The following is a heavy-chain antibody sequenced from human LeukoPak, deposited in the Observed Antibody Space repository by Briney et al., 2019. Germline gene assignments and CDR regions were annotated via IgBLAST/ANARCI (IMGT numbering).Heavy chain of an antibody. V-gene: IGHV4-59*01. CDR2: IYYSGST. Sequence: SETLSFTCTVSGGSISSYYWSWIRQPPGKGLEWIGYIYYSGSTNYNPSLKSRVTISVDTSKNQFSLKLSSVTAADTAVYYCARGSSSWLIDYWGQGTLVTVSS. J-gene: IGHJ4*02. D-gene: IGHD6-13*01. CDR1: GGSISSYY. CDR3: ARGSSSWLIDY.